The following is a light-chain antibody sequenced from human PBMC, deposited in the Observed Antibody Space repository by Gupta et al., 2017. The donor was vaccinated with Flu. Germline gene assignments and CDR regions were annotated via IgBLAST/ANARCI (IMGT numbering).Light chain of an antibody. CDR2: TND. CDR3: AAWDDNVSGPV. CDR1: SSNIGGNY. Sequence: RVTISFSGGSSNIGGNYVYWYQQFPGMAPKLIIQTNDRWPAGVHDRFSCSKSGTLASLSISGLRSEDGAHYHCAAWDDNVSGPVFGGGTRLTVL. J-gene: IGLJ3*02. V-gene: IGLV1-47*01.